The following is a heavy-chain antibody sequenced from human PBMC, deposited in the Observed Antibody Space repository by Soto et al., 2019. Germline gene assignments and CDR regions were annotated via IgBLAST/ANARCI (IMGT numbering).Heavy chain of an antibody. CDR1: GGSISSSSYY. V-gene: IGHV4-39*01. D-gene: IGHD3-10*01. J-gene: IGHJ6*02. CDR2: IYYSGST. Sequence: SETLSLTCTVSGGSISSSSYYWGWIRQPPGKGLEWIGSIYYSGSTYYNPSLKSRVTISVDTSKNQFSLKLSSVTAADTAVYYCARHLSMVRGVIRIYYYYGMDVWGQGTTVT. CDR3: ARHLSMVRGVIRIYYYYGMDV.